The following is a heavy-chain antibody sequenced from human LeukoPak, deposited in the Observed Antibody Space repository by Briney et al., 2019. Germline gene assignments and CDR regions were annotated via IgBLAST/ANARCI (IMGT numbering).Heavy chain of an antibody. CDR2: INHTGST. Sequence: SETLSLTCSVQGGSLSGAYWTWIRQPPGKGLEWIGEINHTGSTNYNPSLKSRVTMSADTPKNQFPLNLTSVTAADMAVYYCARGPVRLARPFDYWGQGTLVTVSS. D-gene: IGHD3-9*01. J-gene: IGHJ4*02. CDR3: ARGPVRLARPFDY. CDR1: GGSLSGAY. V-gene: IGHV4-34*01.